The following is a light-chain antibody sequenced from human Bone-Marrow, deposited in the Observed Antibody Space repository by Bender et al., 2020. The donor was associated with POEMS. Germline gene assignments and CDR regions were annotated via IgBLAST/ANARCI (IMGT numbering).Light chain of an antibody. V-gene: IGLV3-25*03. CDR2: KDT. Sequence: SYELTQPSSVSVSPGQTARITCSGDVLAKKYARWFQQKPGQAPVLVIYKDTERPSGIPERFSGSRSGTTVTLTISGVQAEDEADYYCQSADTSGIVVFGGGTKLTVL. J-gene: IGLJ2*01. CDR3: QSADTSGIVV. CDR1: VLAKKY.